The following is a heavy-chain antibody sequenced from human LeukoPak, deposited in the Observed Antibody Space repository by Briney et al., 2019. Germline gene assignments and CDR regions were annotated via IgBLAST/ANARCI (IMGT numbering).Heavy chain of an antibody. J-gene: IGHJ6*03. CDR1: GFTFSSYS. V-gene: IGHV3-21*01. Sequence: PGGPLRLSCAASGFTFSSYSMNWVRQAPGKGLEWVSSISSSSSYIYYADSVKGRFTISRDNAKNSLYLQMNSLRAEDTAVYYCAGPRPYYYYYMDVWGKGTTVTVSS. CDR2: ISSSSSYI. CDR3: AGPRPYYYYYMDV.